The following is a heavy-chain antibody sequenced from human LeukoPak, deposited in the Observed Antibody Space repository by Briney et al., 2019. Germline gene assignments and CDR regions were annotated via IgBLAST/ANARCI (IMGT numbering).Heavy chain of an antibody. V-gene: IGHV1-8*03. CDR2: MNPNSGNT. D-gene: IGHD3-22*01. Sequence: ASLRVSCKASGYTFTSYDINWVRQATVQGLEWMGWMNPNSGNTGYAQKFQGRVTITRNTSISTAYMKLSSLRSEDTAVYYCATGYYYDSSGTHYWGQGTLVTVSS. CDR1: GYTFTSYD. CDR3: ATGYYYDSSGTHY. J-gene: IGHJ4*02.